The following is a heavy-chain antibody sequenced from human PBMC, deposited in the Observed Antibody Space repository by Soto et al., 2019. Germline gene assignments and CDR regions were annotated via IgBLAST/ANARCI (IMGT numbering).Heavy chain of an antibody. Sequence: EVQLVQSGAEVKKAGESLKISCKGSGYSFSNNWVGWVRQMPGKGLEWMGIMHPGDSDTRYSPSFQGQVTISADKSINTAYLQWRSLKPSDSAMYYCARHNRCSSTWFEVWFAPWGQGTLVTVSS. CDR2: MHPGDSDT. CDR1: GYSFSNNW. D-gene: IGHD6-13*01. CDR3: ARHNRCSSTWFEVWFAP. J-gene: IGHJ5*02. V-gene: IGHV5-51*03.